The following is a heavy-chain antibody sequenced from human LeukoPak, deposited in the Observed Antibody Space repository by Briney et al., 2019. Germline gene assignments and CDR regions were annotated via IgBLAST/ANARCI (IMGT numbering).Heavy chain of an antibody. J-gene: IGHJ5*02. CDR2: IYTSGST. CDR3: ARAVGVVVVPAAPGGAITGTTRDAYNWFDP. Sequence: PSETLSLTCTVSGGSISSYYWSWIRQPAGKGLEWIGRIYTSGSTNYNPSLKSRVTMSVDTSKNQFSLKLSSVTAADTAVYYCARAVGVVVVPAAPGGAITGTTRDAYNWFDPWGQGTLVTVSS. V-gene: IGHV4-4*07. D-gene: IGHD2-2*01. CDR1: GGSISSYY.